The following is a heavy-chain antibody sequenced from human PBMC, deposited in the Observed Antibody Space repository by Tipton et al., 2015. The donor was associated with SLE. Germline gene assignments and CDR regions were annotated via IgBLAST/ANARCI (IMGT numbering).Heavy chain of an antibody. J-gene: IGHJ1*01. Sequence: QSGPEVKKPGSSVKVSCKASGGTFSSYTISWVRQAPGQGLEWTGRIIPILGTANYAQKFQGRVTITADKSTSTAYMELSSLRCEDTAVYYCARPPRDYGDYEYLHHWGQGTLVTVSS. CDR3: ARPPRDYGDYEYLHH. CDR2: IIPILGTA. D-gene: IGHD4-17*01. CDR1: GGTFSSYT. V-gene: IGHV1-69*08.